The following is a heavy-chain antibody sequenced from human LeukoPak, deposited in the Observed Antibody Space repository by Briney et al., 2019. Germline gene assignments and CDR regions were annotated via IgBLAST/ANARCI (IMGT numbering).Heavy chain of an antibody. CDR1: GFTFDDYA. D-gene: IGHD6-13*01. J-gene: IGHJ4*02. CDR2: ISWNSGSI. CDR3: AKDIARQQLGPDY. V-gene: IGHV3-9*01. Sequence: GGSLRLSCAVSGFTFDDYAMNWVRQAPGKGLEWVSGISWNSGSIGYADSVKGRFTISRDNAKNSLYLQINSLRAEDTALYYCAKDIARQQLGPDYWGQGTLVTVSS.